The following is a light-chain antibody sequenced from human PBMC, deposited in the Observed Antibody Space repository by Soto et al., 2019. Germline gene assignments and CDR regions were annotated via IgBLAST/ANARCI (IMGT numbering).Light chain of an antibody. Sequence: DIEMTQSPSSLSASLGDRVTITCRASQSISNYLNWYQHKPGKAPKLLIYAASSLQSGVPTRFSGSGSGTDFTLTIRSLQPEDFATYYCQQSYHTPLTFGGGTKVEIK. J-gene: IGKJ4*01. CDR2: AAS. CDR1: QSISNY. V-gene: IGKV1-39*01. CDR3: QQSYHTPLT.